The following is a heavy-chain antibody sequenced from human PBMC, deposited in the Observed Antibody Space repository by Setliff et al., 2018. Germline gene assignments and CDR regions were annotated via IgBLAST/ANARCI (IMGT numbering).Heavy chain of an antibody. CDR3: ARKDGDM. Sequence: SETLSLTCNVSGDSMYGYYWSWFRQPPGSRLEWIGYIYTTGSTSYNPSLKSRVTMSVDTSKNQFSLKMRSVTAADAALYYCARKDGDMWGQGTMVTVSS. CDR1: GDSMYGYY. J-gene: IGHJ3*02. CDR2: IYTTGST. V-gene: IGHV4-4*08. D-gene: IGHD2-15*01.